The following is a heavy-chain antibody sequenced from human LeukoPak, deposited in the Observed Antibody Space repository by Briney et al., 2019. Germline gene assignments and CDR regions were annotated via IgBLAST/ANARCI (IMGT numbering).Heavy chain of an antibody. CDR1: GFTVSSNY. D-gene: IGHD3-22*01. Sequence: GGSLRLSCAASGFTVSSNYMSWVRQAPGKGLEWVSVIYSGGSTYYADSVKGRFTISRDNSKNTLYLQMNSLRAEDTAVYYCAREIAGYGSSGYYWGQGTLVTVSS. V-gene: IGHV3-53*01. J-gene: IGHJ4*02. CDR2: IYSGGST. CDR3: AREIAGYGSSGYY.